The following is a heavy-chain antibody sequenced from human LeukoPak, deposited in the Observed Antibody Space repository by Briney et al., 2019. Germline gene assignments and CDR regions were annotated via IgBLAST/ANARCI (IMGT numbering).Heavy chain of an antibody. D-gene: IGHD4-17*01. J-gene: IGHJ4*02. CDR1: GFTFSSYS. CDR2: ISSSSSYI. Sequence: PGGSLRLSCAASGFTFSSYSMNWVRQAPGKGLEWVSSISSSSSYIYYADSVKGRFTISRDNAKNSLYLQMNSLRAEDTAVYYCARDNAPYGDLPTHTSRYYFDYWGQGTLVTVSS. V-gene: IGHV3-21*01. CDR3: ARDNAPYGDLPTHTSRYYFDY.